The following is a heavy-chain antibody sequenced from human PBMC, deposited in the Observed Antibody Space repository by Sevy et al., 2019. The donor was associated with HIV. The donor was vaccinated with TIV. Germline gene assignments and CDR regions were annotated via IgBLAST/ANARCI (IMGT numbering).Heavy chain of an antibody. CDR2: IKQDRSEK. J-gene: IGHJ6*02. CDR1: GVIFSNYW. V-gene: IGHV3-7*01. CDR3: VRAGGDTVVVTTAIGILVMDV. Sequence: GGSLRLSCAASGVIFSNYWMSWVRQAPGKGLEWVANIKQDRSEKYYVDSVKGRFTISRDNAKNSLYLQMNSLRAEDTAVYYCVRAGGDTVVVTTAIGILVMDVWGQGTTVTVSS. D-gene: IGHD2-2*01.